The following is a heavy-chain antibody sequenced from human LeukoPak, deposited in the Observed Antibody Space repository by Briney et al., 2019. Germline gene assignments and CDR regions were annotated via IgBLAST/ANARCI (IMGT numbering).Heavy chain of an antibody. CDR3: AKIESLGY. J-gene: IGHJ4*02. D-gene: IGHD2/OR15-2a*01. Sequence: GGSLRLSCVVSGFTLSSYGLHWVRRAPGKGLEWVAVISYDGNNEYYADSVKGRFTISRDNSKNTLYLQMNSLRAEDTAVYYCAKIESLGYWGQGTLVTVSS. CDR2: ISYDGNNE. CDR1: GFTLSSYG. V-gene: IGHV3-30*18.